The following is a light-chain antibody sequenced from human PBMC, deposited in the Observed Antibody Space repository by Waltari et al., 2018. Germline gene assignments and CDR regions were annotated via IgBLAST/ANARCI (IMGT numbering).Light chain of an antibody. CDR3: QQTYETPPT. Sequence: DIQMPQSPYSLSASVGDRRTTTCRESQTITKYLNWYQQKPGKAPELLIYRTSSLQTGVPSRFTGSGSGTDFTLTISSLQPDDFATYYCQQTYETPPTFGQGTKVEIK. CDR2: RTS. CDR1: QTITKY. V-gene: IGKV1-39*01. J-gene: IGKJ1*01.